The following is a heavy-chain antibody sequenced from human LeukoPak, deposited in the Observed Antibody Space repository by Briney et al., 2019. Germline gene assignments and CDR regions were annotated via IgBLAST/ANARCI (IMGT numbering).Heavy chain of an antibody. J-gene: IGHJ4*02. CDR1: GYTFTSYD. Sequence: GASVKVSCKASGYTFTSYDINWVRQATGQGLEWMGWMNPNSGNTGYAQKFQGRVTITRNTSISTAYMELSSLRSEGTAVYYCARLSTTGTTDFDYWGQGTLVTVSS. CDR2: MNPNSGNT. D-gene: IGHD1-1*01. V-gene: IGHV1-8*03. CDR3: ARLSTTGTTDFDY.